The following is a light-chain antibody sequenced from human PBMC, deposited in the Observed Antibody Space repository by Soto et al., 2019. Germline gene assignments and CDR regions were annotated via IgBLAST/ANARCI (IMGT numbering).Light chain of an antibody. CDR3: KQYNNWPWT. J-gene: IGKJ1*01. Sequence: EIVMTQSPATLSVSPGERATLSFRASQSVSNNVAWYQQKPGQAPRLLILGASTRATGIPARFSGSGSGTEFTLSISSLQSEDFAVYYCKQYNNWPWTFGQGTKVDIK. CDR1: QSVSNN. V-gene: IGKV3-15*01. CDR2: GAS.